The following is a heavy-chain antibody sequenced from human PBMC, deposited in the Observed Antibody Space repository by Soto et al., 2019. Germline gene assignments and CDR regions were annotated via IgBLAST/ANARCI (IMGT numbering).Heavy chain of an antibody. V-gene: IGHV6-1*01. D-gene: IGHD6-19*01. CDR3: ARAGQWPFDY. Sequence: PSPTLSLTCAISGDSVSSKSAGWNWIRQSPSRGLEWLGRTYYRSKWYNEYAVSVKGRITINPDTSKNQFSLQLNSVTPEDTALYYCARAGQWPFDYWGQGTLVTVSS. J-gene: IGHJ4*02. CDR1: GDSVSSKSAG. CDR2: TYYRSKWYN.